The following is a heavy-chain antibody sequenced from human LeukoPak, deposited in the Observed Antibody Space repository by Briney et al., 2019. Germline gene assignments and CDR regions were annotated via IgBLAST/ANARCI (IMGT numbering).Heavy chain of an antibody. CDR3: ARDGTSREQFDY. Sequence: PGGSLRLFCAASGFTFSTYWMYWVRQDPGKGLVWVSRVNSDGSSTNSADSVKGRFTISRDNAKNTLYLQMTSLRAEDTAVYSCARDGTSREQFDYWGQGTLVTVSS. J-gene: IGHJ4*02. V-gene: IGHV3-74*01. CDR1: GFTFSTYW. CDR2: VNSDGSST. D-gene: IGHD1-26*01.